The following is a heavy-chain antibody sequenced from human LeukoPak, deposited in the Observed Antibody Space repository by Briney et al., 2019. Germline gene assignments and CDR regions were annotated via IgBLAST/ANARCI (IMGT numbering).Heavy chain of an antibody. D-gene: IGHD3-22*01. CDR2: IYYSGST. V-gene: IGHV4-59*01. CDR3: ATSTRYDSSGYYYPYYYYYMDV. Sequence: PSETLSLTCTVSGGSISSYYWSWIRQPPGKGLEWIGYIYYSGSTNYNPSLKRRVTISVDTSKNQFSPKLSSVTAADTAVYYCATSTRYDSSGYYYPYYYYYMDVWGKGTTVTVSS. CDR1: GGSISSYY. J-gene: IGHJ6*03.